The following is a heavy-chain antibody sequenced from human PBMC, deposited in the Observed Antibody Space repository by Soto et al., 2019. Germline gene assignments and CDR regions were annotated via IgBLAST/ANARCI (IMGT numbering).Heavy chain of an antibody. CDR1: GYTFTSYG. Sequence: GASVKVSCKASGYTFTSYGISWVRQAPGQGLEWMGWSSAYNGNTNYAQKLQGRVTMTTDTSKSTAYMELRSLRSDDTAVYYCARATVHTAMVPMDVWGQGTTVTVSS. J-gene: IGHJ6*02. CDR3: ARATVHTAMVPMDV. D-gene: IGHD5-18*01. V-gene: IGHV1-18*04. CDR2: SSAYNGNT.